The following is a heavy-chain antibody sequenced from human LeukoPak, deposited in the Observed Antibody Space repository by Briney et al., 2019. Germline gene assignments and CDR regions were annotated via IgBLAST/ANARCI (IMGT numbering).Heavy chain of an antibody. V-gene: IGHV1-18*01. D-gene: IGHD3-22*01. CDR2: IGNYGGDK. CDR1: SSR. J-gene: IGHJ5*01. Sequence: ASVKVSCKASSRISWVRQAPGQAREWMGWIGNYGGDKYYAQKFEDRVNVTTDTSTSTVYMELRSLRSDDTSVYYCAKYLWNFYDDSVYFRDFDSWGQGTLVTVSS. CDR3: AKYLWNFYDDSVYFRDFDS.